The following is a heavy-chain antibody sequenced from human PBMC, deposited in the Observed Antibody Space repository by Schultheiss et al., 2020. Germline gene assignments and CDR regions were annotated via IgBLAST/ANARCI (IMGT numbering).Heavy chain of an antibody. CDR2: INHSGST. CDR3: ASTLTPRRQWLVPLFY. J-gene: IGHJ4*02. CDR1: GGSISSYY. Sequence: SETLSLTCTVSGGSISSYYWSWIRQPPGKGLEWIGEINHSGSTYYNPSLKSRVTISVDTSKNQFSLKLSSVTAADTAVYYCASTLTPRRQWLVPLFYWGQGTLVTVSS. V-gene: IGHV4-34*01. D-gene: IGHD6-19*01.